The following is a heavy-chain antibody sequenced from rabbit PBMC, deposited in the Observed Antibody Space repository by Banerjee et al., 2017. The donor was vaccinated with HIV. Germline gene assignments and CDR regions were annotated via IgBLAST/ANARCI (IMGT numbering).Heavy chain of an antibody. D-gene: IGHD6-1*01. CDR2: IYSSSGST. V-gene: IGHV1S45*01. CDR3: ARAGGDGYGISTLNL. J-gene: IGHJ4*01. CDR1: GFSFSSYYY. Sequence: QEQLEESGGDLVKPEGSLTLTCTASGFSFSSYYYMCWVRQAPGKGLEWIACIYSSSGSTWYESWAKGRFTISRDNAQNTVTLQMTSLTAADTATYFCARAGGDGYGISTLNLWGQGTLVTVS.